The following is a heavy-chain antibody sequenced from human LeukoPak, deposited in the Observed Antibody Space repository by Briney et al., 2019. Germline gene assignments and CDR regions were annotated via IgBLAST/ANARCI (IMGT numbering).Heavy chain of an antibody. Sequence: PGGSLRLSCAASGFTFSSYAMSWVRQAPGKGLEWVANIKQDGSEKYYVDSVKGRFTISRDNAKNSLYLQMNSLRAEDTAVYYCARDRDGSGRFRIYYGMDVWGQGTTVTVSS. CDR3: ARDRDGSGRFRIYYGMDV. V-gene: IGHV3-7*01. CDR1: GFTFSSYA. CDR2: IKQDGSEK. D-gene: IGHD3-10*01. J-gene: IGHJ6*02.